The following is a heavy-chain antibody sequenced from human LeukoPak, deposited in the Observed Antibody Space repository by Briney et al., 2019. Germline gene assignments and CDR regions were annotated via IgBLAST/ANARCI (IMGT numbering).Heavy chain of an antibody. CDR2: INWNGGST. D-gene: IGHD3-10*01. V-gene: IGHV3-20*01. CDR1: GFTFDDYG. CDR3: ARTYGSGSYYGGPDY. Sequence: GGSLRLSCAASGFTFDDYGMSWVRQAPGKGLEWVSGINWNGGSTGYADSVKGRLTISRDNAKNSLYLQMNSLRAEDTALYHCARTYGSGSYYGGPDYWGQGTLVTVSS. J-gene: IGHJ4*02.